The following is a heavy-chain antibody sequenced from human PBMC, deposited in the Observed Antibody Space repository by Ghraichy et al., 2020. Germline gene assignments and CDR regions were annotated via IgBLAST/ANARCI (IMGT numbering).Heavy chain of an antibody. CDR3: ARAPALPSAAGRRPYYYYYMDV. J-gene: IGHJ6*03. CDR2: ISSSSSYI. D-gene: IGHD6-13*01. Sequence: GALRLSCAASGFTFSSYSMNWVRQAPGKGLEWVSSISSSSSYIYYADSVKGRFTISRDNAKNSLYLQMNSLRAEDTAVYYCARAPALPSAAGRRPYYYYYMDVWGKGTTVTVSS. CDR1: GFTFSSYS. V-gene: IGHV3-21*01.